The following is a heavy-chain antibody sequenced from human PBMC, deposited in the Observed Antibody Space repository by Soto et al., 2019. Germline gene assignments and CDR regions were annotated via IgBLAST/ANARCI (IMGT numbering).Heavy chain of an antibody. CDR2: IYHSGST. V-gene: IGHV4-30-2*01. Sequence: TSETLSLTCAVSGGSISSGGYSGSWIRQPPGKGLEWIGYIYHSGSTYYNPSLKSRVTISVDRSKNQFSLKLSSVTAADTAVYYCARGNVVAIDYWGQGTLVTV. CDR3: ARGNVVAIDY. CDR1: GGSISSGGYS. J-gene: IGHJ4*02. D-gene: IGHD2-21*01.